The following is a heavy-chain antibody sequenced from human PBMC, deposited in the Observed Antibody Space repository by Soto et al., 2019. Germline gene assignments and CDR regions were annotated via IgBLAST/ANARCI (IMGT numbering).Heavy chain of an antibody. CDR2: FNHSGST. Sequence: QVQLQQWGAGLLKPSETLSLTCAVYGGSFSGYYWSWIRQPPGKGLEWIGEFNHSGSTNYNPSLKSRVTISVDTSKNQFSLKLSSVTAADTAVYYCARGFKRAAAGTHKDEFYYYYGMDVWGQGTTVSVSS. CDR3: ARGFKRAAAGTHKDEFYYYYGMDV. J-gene: IGHJ6*02. V-gene: IGHV4-34*01. D-gene: IGHD6-13*01. CDR1: GGSFSGYY.